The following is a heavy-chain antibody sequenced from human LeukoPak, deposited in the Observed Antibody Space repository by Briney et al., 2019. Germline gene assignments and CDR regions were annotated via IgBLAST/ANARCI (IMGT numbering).Heavy chain of an antibody. D-gene: IGHD3-9*01. V-gene: IGHV1-2*02. J-gene: IGHJ4*02. CDR2: INTNSGGT. CDR1: GYTFTGYF. Sequence: ASVKVSCKASGYTFTGYFIHWVRQAPGQGLGWMVWINTNSGGTHYAQRFQGRVTMTRDTSISTAYMELSRLESDDTAVYYCARVPIVLYVDSITLIDYWGQGTLVAVSS. CDR3: ARVPIVLYVDSITLIDY.